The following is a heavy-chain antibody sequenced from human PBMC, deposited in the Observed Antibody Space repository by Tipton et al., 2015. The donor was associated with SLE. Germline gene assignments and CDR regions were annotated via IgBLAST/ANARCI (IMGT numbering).Heavy chain of an antibody. CDR2: ISYSGST. CDR1: GGSISSYY. Sequence: LRLSCTVSGGSISSYYWSWIRQPPGKGLEWIGYISYSGSTDYNPSLKSRVTISVDTSENQFSLTLSSVTAADTAVYYCARHRGDFDYWGHGTLVTVSS. D-gene: IGHD3-16*01. J-gene: IGHJ4*01. CDR3: ARHRGDFDY. V-gene: IGHV4-59*08.